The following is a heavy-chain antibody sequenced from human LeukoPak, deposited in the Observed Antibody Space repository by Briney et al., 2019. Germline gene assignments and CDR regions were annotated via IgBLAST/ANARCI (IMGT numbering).Heavy chain of an antibody. CDR1: GGSICNYY. D-gene: IGHD4-17*01. V-gene: IGHV4-59*08. CDR2: IYYSGST. J-gene: IGHJ3*01. Sequence: SETLSLTCTVSGGSICNYYWSWIRQPPEKGLEWIGYIYYSGSTNYNPSLKSRLTISVDTSKNQFSLKLSSVTAADTAVYYCARAYGDYITGAYAFDVWGQGTMVTVSS. CDR3: ARAYGDYITGAYAFDV.